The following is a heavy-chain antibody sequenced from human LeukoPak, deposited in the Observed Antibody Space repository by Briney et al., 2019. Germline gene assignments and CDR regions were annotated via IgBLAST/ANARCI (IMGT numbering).Heavy chain of an antibody. CDR2: INAGNGNT. Sequence: ASVKVSCKASGYTFTSYAMHWVRQAPGQRLEWMGWINAGNGNTKYSQEFQGRVTITRDTSASTAYMELSSLRSEDTAVYYCARDRHYYDSSDSKGVMGNWGQGTLVTVSS. CDR3: ARDRHYYDSSDSKGVMGN. V-gene: IGHV1-3*03. D-gene: IGHD3-22*01. J-gene: IGHJ4*02. CDR1: GYTFTSYA.